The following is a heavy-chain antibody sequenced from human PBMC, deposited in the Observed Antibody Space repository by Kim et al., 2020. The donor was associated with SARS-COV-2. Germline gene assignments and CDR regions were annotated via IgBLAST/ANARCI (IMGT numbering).Heavy chain of an antibody. Sequence: GGSLRLSCAASGFTFSSYAMSWVRQAPGKGLEWVSAISGSGGSTYYADSVKGRFTISRDNSKNTLYLQMNSLRAEDTAVYYCAKVPSIAVAGPAGGGYWGQGTLVTVSS. V-gene: IGHV3-23*01. D-gene: IGHD6-19*01. CDR3: AKVPSIAVAGPAGGGY. J-gene: IGHJ4*02. CDR1: GFTFSSYA. CDR2: ISGSGGST.